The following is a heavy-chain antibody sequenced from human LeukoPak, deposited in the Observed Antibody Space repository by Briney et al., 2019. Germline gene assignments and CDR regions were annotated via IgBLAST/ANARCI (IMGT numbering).Heavy chain of an antibody. CDR2: IYYSGIT. D-gene: IGHD5-12*01. CDR1: GGSISGYY. J-gene: IGHJ5*02. CDR3: ARGFQIVATIQGYNWFDP. V-gene: IGHV4-59*01. Sequence: SETLSLTCTVSGGSISGYYWNWIRQPPGKGLEWIAYIYYSGITNYDPSLRSRVTISVDTSRNRFSLKLSSVTAADTAVYYCARGFQIVATIQGYNWFDPWGQGTLVTVSS.